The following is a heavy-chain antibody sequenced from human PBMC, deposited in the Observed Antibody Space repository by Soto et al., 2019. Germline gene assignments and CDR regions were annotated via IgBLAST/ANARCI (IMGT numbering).Heavy chain of an antibody. J-gene: IGHJ4*02. Sequence: GGSLRLSCAASGFTFTSYAMSWVRQAPGKGLEWVSAVSGGGGTTYYAGSVKGRFTISRDNSKNTLFLQMHSLRAEDTAVYYCARFFVETGESSGWPWSFHYWGQGTLVTGSS. CDR1: GFTFTSYA. V-gene: IGHV3-23*01. CDR2: VSGGGGTT. D-gene: IGHD6-25*01. CDR3: ARFFVETGESSGWPWSFHY.